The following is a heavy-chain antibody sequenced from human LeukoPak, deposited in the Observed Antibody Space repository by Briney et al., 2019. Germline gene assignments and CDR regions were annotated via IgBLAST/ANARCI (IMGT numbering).Heavy chain of an antibody. CDR1: GYTLTELS. V-gene: IGHV1-24*01. CDR2: FHPEDGET. Sequence: GASVKVSCKVSGYTLTELSIHWVRQAPGKGLEWMAGFHPEDGETIYAQRFQGRVTMTEDTSTDTAYMELSSLRSEDAAVYYCATVSYYYDSSGYQGYFQHWGQGTLVTVSS. J-gene: IGHJ1*01. D-gene: IGHD3-22*01. CDR3: ATVSYYYDSSGYQGYFQH.